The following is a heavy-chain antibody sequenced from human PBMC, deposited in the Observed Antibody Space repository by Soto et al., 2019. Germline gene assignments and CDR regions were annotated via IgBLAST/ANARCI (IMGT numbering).Heavy chain of an antibody. D-gene: IGHD6-13*01. CDR1: GGSISSSSYY. CDR3: ARRWGAAGDVYYFDY. Sequence: SETLSLTCTVSGGSISSSSYYWGWIRQPPGKGLEWIGSIYYSGSTYYNPSLKSRVTISVDTSKNQFSLKLSSVTAADTAVYYCARRWGAAGDVYYFDYWGQGTLVTVSS. J-gene: IGHJ4*02. V-gene: IGHV4-39*01. CDR2: IYYSGST.